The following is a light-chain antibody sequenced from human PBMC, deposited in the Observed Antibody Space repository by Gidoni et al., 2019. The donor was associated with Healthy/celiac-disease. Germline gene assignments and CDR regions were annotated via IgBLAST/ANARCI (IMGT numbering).Light chain of an antibody. CDR3: QQYGSSPFT. J-gene: IGKJ3*01. CDR1: QSVSSSY. CDR2: SES. Sequence: IVLTQPPGTLSLSPGQRVTLSCRASQSVSSSYLAWYQQTPGQSPRLLIYSESSRATGIPDRFSGSGSRTDFTHTISRLEPEDFAVYYCQQYGSSPFTFGPGTKVDIK. V-gene: IGKV3-20*01.